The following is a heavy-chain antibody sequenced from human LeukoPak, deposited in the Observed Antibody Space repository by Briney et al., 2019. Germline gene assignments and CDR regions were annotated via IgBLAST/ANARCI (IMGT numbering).Heavy chain of an antibody. J-gene: IGHJ5*02. D-gene: IGHD2-2*01. Sequence: GRSLRLSCAASGFTFDDYAMHWVRQAPGKGLEWVPGISGSIGYADSVKGRFTISRDNAKNSLYLQMNSLRAEDTALYYCAKGRDKYQLLSKNWFDPWGQGTLVTVSS. CDR1: GFTFDDYA. V-gene: IGHV3-9*01. CDR3: AKGRDKYQLLSKNWFDP. CDR2: ISGSI.